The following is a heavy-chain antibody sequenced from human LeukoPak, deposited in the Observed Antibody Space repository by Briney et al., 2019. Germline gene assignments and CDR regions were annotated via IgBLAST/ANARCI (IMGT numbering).Heavy chain of an antibody. CDR3: ARDRGVDTAMVGALDI. Sequence: QPGGSLRLSCAASGFTFSSYAMHWVRQAPGKGLEWVAAISYDGSNKYYADSVKGRFTISRDNSKNTLYLQMNSLRAEDTAVYYCARDRGVDTAMVGALDIWGQGTMVTVSS. CDR2: ISYDGSNK. D-gene: IGHD5-18*01. J-gene: IGHJ3*02. V-gene: IGHV3-30*04. CDR1: GFTFSSYA.